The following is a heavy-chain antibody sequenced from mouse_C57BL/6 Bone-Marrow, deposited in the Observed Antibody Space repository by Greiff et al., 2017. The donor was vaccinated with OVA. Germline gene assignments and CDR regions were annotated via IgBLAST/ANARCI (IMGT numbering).Heavy chain of an antibody. D-gene: IGHD1-1*01. J-gene: IGHJ2*01. CDR2: ISYDGSN. Sequence: EVKLMESGPGLVKPSQSLSLTCSVTGYSITSGYYWNWIRQFPGNKLEWMGYISYDGSNNYNPSLKNRISITRDTSKNQFFLKLNSVTTEDTATYYCARAQIITTVVDYWGQGTTLTVSS. CDR1: GYSITSGYY. V-gene: IGHV3-6*01. CDR3: ARAQIITTVVDY.